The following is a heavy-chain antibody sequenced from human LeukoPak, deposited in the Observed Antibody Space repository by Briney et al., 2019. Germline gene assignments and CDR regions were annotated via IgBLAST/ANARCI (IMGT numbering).Heavy chain of an antibody. J-gene: IGHJ1*01. CDR3: AKERGYCSSTSCHMGYFQH. CDR2: IYSGGST. Sequence: GGSLRLSCGASGFTVRSSYMSWVRQAPGKGLEWVSVIYSGGSTYYADSVKGRFTISRDNSKNTLYLQMNSLRAEDTAVYYCAKERGYCSSTSCHMGYFQHWGQGTLVTVSS. V-gene: IGHV3-53*05. CDR1: GFTVRSSY. D-gene: IGHD2-2*02.